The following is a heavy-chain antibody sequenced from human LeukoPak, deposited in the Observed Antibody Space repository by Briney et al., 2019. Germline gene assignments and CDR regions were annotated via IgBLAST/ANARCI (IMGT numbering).Heavy chain of an antibody. CDR2: MNPNSGNT. D-gene: IGHD6-19*01. V-gene: IGHV1-8*01. CDR1: GYTFTSYD. Sequence: ASVKVSCKASGYTFTSYDINWVRQATGQGLEWMGWMNPNSGNTGYAQKFQGRVTMTRNTSISTAYMELSSLRSEDTAVYYCARDLSSGWYWVFGDWGQGTLVTVSS. CDR3: ARDLSSGWYWVFGD. J-gene: IGHJ4*02.